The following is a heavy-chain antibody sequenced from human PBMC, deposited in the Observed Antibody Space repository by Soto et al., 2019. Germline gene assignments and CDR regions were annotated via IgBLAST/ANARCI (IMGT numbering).Heavy chain of an antibody. Sequence: QVQLVQSGAEVKKPGSSVKVSCKASGYTFTSYAIIWVRQAPGKGLEWMGWISDYNGNTNDAQKLQGRVTMTTDTYTSTADIALRSLRSDDTAVYYYAKDLPPVDYWAQGTLVTVS. CDR2: ISDYNGNT. J-gene: IGHJ4*02. CDR1: GYTFTSYA. V-gene: IGHV1-18*01. CDR3: AKDLPPVDY.